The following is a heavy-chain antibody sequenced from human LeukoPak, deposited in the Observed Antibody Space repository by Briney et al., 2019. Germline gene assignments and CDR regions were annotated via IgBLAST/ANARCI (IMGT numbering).Heavy chain of an antibody. J-gene: IGHJ5*02. V-gene: IGHV1-2*02. CDR1: ADTFTVYY. CDR2: INPNSGGT. D-gene: IGHD6-19*01. Sequence: ASVTVSFTATADTFTVYYMHWVRQAPGQGLEWMGWINPNSGGTNYAQKFQGRVTITRDTSSSTAYMQLSRIRSDAAAVYYCVRGSNIALTGTLWFDLWGQGTLVTVSS. CDR3: VRGSNIALTGTLWFDL.